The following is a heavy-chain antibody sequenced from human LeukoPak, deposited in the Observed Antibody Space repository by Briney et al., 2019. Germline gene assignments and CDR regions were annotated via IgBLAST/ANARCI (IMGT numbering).Heavy chain of an antibody. V-gene: IGHV3-49*03. CDR3: ARGSYQFDY. D-gene: IGHD3-10*01. J-gene: IGHJ4*02. CDR1: GFTFGDYA. Sequence: GGSLRLSCTSSGFTFGDYAMSWFRQAPGKGLEWVSFIRTKASGGAIDYAASVKGRFVISRDDSNSIVYLQMSSLKTEDTAVYYCARGSYQFDYWGQGTLVTASS. CDR2: IRTKASGGAI.